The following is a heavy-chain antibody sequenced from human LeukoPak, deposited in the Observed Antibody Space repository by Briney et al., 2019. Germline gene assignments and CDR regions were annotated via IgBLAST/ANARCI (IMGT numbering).Heavy chain of an antibody. D-gene: IGHD6-19*01. V-gene: IGHV4-34*01. CDR1: GGSFSGYY. CDR2: INHSGST. J-gene: IGHJ4*02. CDR3: AGDSSGWYSY. Sequence: SETLSLTCAVYGGSFSGYYWSWIRQPPGKGLEWIGEINHSGSTNYNPSLKSRVTISVDTSKNQFSLKLSSVTAADTAVYYCAGDSSGWYSYWGQGTLVTVSS.